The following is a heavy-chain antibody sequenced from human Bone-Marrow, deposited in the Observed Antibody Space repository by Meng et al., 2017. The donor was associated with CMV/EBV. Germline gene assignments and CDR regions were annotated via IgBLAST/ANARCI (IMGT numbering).Heavy chain of an antibody. CDR2: ISYDGSNK. J-gene: IGHJ5*02. CDR1: GFTFSSYA. CDR3: ARAGSGYCSSTSCSHLDNWFDP. V-gene: IGHV3-30-3*01. Sequence: GGSLRLSWAASGFTFSSYAMHWVRQAPGKGLEWVAVISYDGSNKYYADFVKGRFTISRDNSKNTLYLQMNSLRGEDTAVYHCARAGSGYCSSTSCSHLDNWFDPWGQGTLVTVSS. D-gene: IGHD2-2*01.